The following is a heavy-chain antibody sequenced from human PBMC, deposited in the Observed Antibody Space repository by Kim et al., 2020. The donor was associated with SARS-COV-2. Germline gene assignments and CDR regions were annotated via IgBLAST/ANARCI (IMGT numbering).Heavy chain of an antibody. Sequence: ASVKVSCKASGYTFTSYYMHWVRQAPGQGLEWMGIINPSGGSTSYAQKFQGRVTMTRDTSTSTVYMELSSLRSEDTAVYYCARDLASGSGNAASVQWLVTRVRCYWGQGTLVTVSS. V-gene: IGHV1-46*01. D-gene: IGHD6-19*01. CDR3: ARDLASGSGNAASVQWLVTRVRCY. CDR2: INPSGGST. J-gene: IGHJ4*02. CDR1: GYTFTSYY.